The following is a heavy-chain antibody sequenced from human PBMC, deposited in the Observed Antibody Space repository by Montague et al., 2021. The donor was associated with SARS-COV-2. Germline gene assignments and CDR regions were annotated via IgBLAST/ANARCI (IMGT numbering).Heavy chain of an antibody. Sequence: SETLSLTCTVSGGSISSSSYYWAWIRQPPGKGLEWIGSIYHSGSTFYNPSLKSRVSMSVDTSKNPSFLKMSPATAADTAMYYCARVKWELSVGNVFDIWGQGTMVTVSS. CDR3: ARVKWELSVGNVFDI. CDR1: GGSISSSSYY. V-gene: IGHV4-39*01. J-gene: IGHJ3*02. D-gene: IGHD1-26*01. CDR2: IYHSGST.